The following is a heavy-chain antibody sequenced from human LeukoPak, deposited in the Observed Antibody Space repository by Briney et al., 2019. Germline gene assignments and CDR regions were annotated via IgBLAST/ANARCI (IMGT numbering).Heavy chain of an antibody. CDR3: ARSILPAANAIDY. D-gene: IGHD2-2*01. V-gene: IGHV3-11*04. CDR1: GFTFSDYY. Sequence: GGSRGLSCAASGFTFSDYYMNWIRQAPGKGLEWISYMSSSGSTISYADSVTGRFTVSRDNAKNSLYLQMNSLRAEDTAVYYCARSILPAANAIDYWGQGTLLTVSS. J-gene: IGHJ4*02. CDR2: MSSSGSTI.